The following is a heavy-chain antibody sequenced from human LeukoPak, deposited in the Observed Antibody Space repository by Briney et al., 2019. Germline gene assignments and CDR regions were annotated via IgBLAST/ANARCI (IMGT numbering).Heavy chain of an antibody. CDR2: IYHSGST. V-gene: IGHV4-38-2*02. D-gene: IGHD1-26*01. CDR1: GYSISSGYY. J-gene: IGHJ4*02. Sequence: SETLSLTCTVSGYSISSGYYWGWIRQPPGQGLEWIGSIYHSGSTYYNPSLKSRVTISVDTSKNQFSLKLSSVTAADTAVYYCARAVGATLVDYWGQGTLVTVSS. CDR3: ARAVGATLVDY.